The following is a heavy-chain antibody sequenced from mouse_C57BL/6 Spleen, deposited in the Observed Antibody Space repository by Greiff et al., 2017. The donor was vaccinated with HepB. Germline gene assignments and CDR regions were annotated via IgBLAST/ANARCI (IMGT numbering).Heavy chain of an antibody. Sequence: EVQGVESGGGLVKPGGSLKLSCAASGFTFSDYGMHWVRQAPEKGLEWVAYISSGSSTIYYADTVKGRFTISRDNAKNTLFLQMTSLRSEDTAMYYCARRCYYGSSWAMDYWGQGTSVTVSS. V-gene: IGHV5-17*01. J-gene: IGHJ4*01. CDR2: ISSGSSTI. D-gene: IGHD1-1*01. CDR3: ARRCYYGSSWAMDY. CDR1: GFTFSDYG.